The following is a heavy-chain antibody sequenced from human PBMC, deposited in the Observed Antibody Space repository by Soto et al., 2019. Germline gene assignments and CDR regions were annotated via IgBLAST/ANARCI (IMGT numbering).Heavy chain of an antibody. J-gene: IGHJ6*01. CDR2: MSLHGDI. CDR1: GGTIRSGHW. D-gene: IGHD3-9*01. Sequence: QVQLQESGPGLVESAGTLSLTCAVYGGTIRSGHWWTWVRQSPGKGLEWIGEMSLHGDINYSPSLQSRVTVSIDMSRNHLSLRLTSVTAADTAVYYCATRETRTGCHVWGPGTIVAVSS. CDR3: ATRETRTGCHV. V-gene: IGHV4-4*02.